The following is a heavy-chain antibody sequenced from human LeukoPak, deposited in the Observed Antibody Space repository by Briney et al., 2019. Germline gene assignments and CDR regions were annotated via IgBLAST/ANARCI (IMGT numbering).Heavy chain of an antibody. CDR2: MHYSGNT. Sequence: SETLSLTCTVSGGSISSYYWSWIRQPPGKGLEWIGYMHYSGNTKYNPSLKNRVTISLDTSKNQFSLRLSSVTAADTAVYYCASLIRQGHYAMDVWGQGAMVTVSS. J-gene: IGHJ6*02. CDR3: ASLIRQGHYAMDV. V-gene: IGHV4-59*01. CDR1: GGSISSYY.